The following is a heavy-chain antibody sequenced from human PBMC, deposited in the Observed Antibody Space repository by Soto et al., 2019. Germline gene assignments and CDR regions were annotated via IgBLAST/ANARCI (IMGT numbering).Heavy chain of an antibody. J-gene: IGHJ6*02. D-gene: IGHD6-19*01. V-gene: IGHV3-11*01. CDR1: GFTFSDYY. CDR3: ARGVFVRVAGVYYYYGMDV. Sequence: GSLRLSCAASGFTFSDYYMSWIRQAPGKGLEWVSYISSSGSTIYYADSVKGRFTIPRDNAKNSLYLQMNSLRAEDTAVYYCARGVFVRVAGVYYYYGMDVWGQGTTVTVSS. CDR2: ISSSGSTI.